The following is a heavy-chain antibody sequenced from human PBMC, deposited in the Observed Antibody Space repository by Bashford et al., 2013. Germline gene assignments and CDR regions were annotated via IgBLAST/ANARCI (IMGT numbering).Heavy chain of an antibody. D-gene: IGHD4-17*01. CDR1: GGSISSGGYY. CDR2: IYYSGST. J-gene: IGHJ6*02. CDR3: ASSYTVTTKGGMDV. Sequence: SETLSLTCTVSGGSISSGGYYWSWIRQHPGKGLEWIGYIYYSGSTYYNPSLKSRVTISVDTSKNQFSLKLSSVTAADTAVYYCASSYTVTTKGGMDVWGQGTTVTVSS. V-gene: IGHV4-31*03.